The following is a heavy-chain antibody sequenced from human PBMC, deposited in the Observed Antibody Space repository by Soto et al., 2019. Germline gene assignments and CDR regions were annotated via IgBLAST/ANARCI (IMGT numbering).Heavy chain of an antibody. CDR2: IYPGDSDT. D-gene: IGHD1-1*01. V-gene: IGHV5-51*01. Sequence: PGESLKISCKGSGYSFTSYWIGWVRQMPGKGLEWMGIIYPGDSDTRYSPSFQGQVTISADKSISTAYLQWSSLKASDTAMYYCARRVGYKPPVGYMDVWGKGTTVTVSS. CDR3: ARRVGYKPPVGYMDV. J-gene: IGHJ6*03. CDR1: GYSFTSYW.